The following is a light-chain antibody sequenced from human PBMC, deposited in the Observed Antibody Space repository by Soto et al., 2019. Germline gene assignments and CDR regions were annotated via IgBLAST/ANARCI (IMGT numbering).Light chain of an antibody. CDR2: GNS. CDR3: QSYDSSLSAGV. V-gene: IGLV1-40*01. CDR1: ASNIGAGYD. Sequence: QSVLTQPPSVSGAPGQRVTISCTGSASNIGAGYDVHWYQQLPGTAPKVLIYGNSNRPSGVPDRLSGFKSGTSASLAIAGLQAEDEADYYCQSYDSSLSAGVFGGGTKLTVL. J-gene: IGLJ3*02.